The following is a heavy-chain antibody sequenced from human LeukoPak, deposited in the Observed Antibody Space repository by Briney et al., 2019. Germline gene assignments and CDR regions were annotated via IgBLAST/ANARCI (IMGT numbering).Heavy chain of an antibody. CDR3: ARYIVVLPAGRDYYGVDV. Sequence: SETLSLTCAVSGGSISSYQWTWLRQTPEKGLGWIGNMYFGGGTDYNPSLMSRVSTSVDTSKNQFSLKLTSVAAADTAVYFRARYIVVLPAGRDYYGVDVWGQGTTVTVSS. CDR2: MYFGGGT. J-gene: IGHJ6*02. V-gene: IGHV4-59*01. CDR1: GGSISSYQ. D-gene: IGHD2-2*01.